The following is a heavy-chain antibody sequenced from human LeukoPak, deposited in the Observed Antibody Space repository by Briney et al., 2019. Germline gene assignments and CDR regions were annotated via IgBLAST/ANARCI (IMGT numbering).Heavy chain of an antibody. V-gene: IGHV3-23*01. CDR2: ILTSAQST. Sequence: GGSLRLSCAASGFTFSNYAMSWVRQAPGKGLEWVSAILTSAQSTYFADSVKGRFTISRDNSKNTLYLQMNSLRAEDTAVYYCAKDRVNYYGSGSYYNLFDYWGQGTLVTVSS. J-gene: IGHJ4*02. D-gene: IGHD3-10*01. CDR3: AKDRVNYYGSGSYYNLFDY. CDR1: GFTFSNYA.